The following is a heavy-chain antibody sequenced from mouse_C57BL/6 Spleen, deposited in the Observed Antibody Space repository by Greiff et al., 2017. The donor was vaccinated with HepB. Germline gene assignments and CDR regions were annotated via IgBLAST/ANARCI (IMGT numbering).Heavy chain of an antibody. CDR1: GYTFTSYG. CDR3: AGAGGTTVEAADAMDY. J-gene: IGHJ4*01. D-gene: IGHD1-1*01. V-gene: IGHV1-81*01. CDR2: IYPRNGNT. Sequence: QVQLQQSGAELARPGASVQLSCKASGYTFTSYGISWVKQRTGQGLEWIGEIYPRNGNTDYNEKFKGKATLTADKSSSTAYMGVRSLTAEDSAVYYWAGAGGTTVEAADAMDYWGQGTSVTVSS.